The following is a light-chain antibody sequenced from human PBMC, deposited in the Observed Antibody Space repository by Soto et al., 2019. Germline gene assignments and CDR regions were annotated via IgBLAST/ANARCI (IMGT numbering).Light chain of an antibody. J-gene: IGLJ3*02. CDR2: GNT. Sequence: QSVLTQPPSVSGAPGQRVTISCTGSSSNIGAGYGVHWYQQLPGTAPKLLIYGNTNRPSGVPDRFSGSESGTSASLAITGLQAEDEADYYCQSYDSSLSGPWVFGGGTKLTVL. CDR3: QSYDSSLSGPWV. CDR1: SSNIGAGYG. V-gene: IGLV1-40*01.